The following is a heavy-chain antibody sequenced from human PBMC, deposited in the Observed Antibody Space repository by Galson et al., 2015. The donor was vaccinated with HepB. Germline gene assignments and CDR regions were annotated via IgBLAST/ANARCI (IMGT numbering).Heavy chain of an antibody. J-gene: IGHJ4*02. CDR3: VRHGKQGQQQGEDF. CDR2: IYPGDSDT. V-gene: IGHV5-51*01. Sequence: QSGAEVKKPGESLQISCQGSGYHFPSYWIGWVRQVPGKGLEWLGIIYPGDSDTRYSPSFQGQVTISADKSLTTAFLQWSGLEASDTAIYYCVRHGKQGQQQGEDFWGQGTAVLVSS. CDR1: GYHFPSYW. D-gene: IGHD1/OR15-1a*01.